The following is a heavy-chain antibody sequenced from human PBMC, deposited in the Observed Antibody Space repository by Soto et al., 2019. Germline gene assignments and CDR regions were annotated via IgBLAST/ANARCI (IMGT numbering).Heavy chain of an antibody. J-gene: IGHJ6*02. CDR1: GGTFRNYA. CDR3: ARGLVVPAGIRYYYYAMDV. V-gene: IGHV1-69*06. Sequence: SAKVSCKVSGGTFRNYAVSWVRHVTGQGHEWMGGIIPIFNTANYAQKFQGRVTITADKSTSTAYLELSSLRSEDTAVYYCARGLVVPAGIRYYYYAMDVWGQGTTVTVSS. D-gene: IGHD2-2*01. CDR2: IIPIFNTA.